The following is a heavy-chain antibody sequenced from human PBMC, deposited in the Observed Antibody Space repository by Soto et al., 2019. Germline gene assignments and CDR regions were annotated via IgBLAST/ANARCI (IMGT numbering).Heavy chain of an antibody. J-gene: IGHJ4*02. CDR3: ARSRSDTDMAIIDY. D-gene: IGHD5-18*01. Sequence: PGGSLILSCAASGFTFSSYSMNWVRQTPGKGLEWVSYISSSSSTIYYADSVKGRFTISRDNAKNSLYLQMNSLRAEDTAVYYCARSRSDTDMAIIDYWGQGTLVTVSS. CDR1: GFTFSSYS. CDR2: ISSSSSTI. V-gene: IGHV3-48*01.